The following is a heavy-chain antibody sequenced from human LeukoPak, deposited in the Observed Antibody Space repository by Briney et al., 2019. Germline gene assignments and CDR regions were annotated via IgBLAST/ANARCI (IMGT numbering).Heavy chain of an antibody. CDR1: GYTFANYA. Sequence: ASVKVSCKASGYTFANYAIHWVRQAPGQRLEWMGWINTRSGDPEYSHESQGRVTISRDIAESTASMELRSLRSDDMGVYYCARDSGRGWYEFRWGQGTLVTVSS. J-gene: IGHJ4*02. V-gene: IGHV1-3*03. CDR2: INTRSGDP. CDR3: ARDSGRGWYEFR. D-gene: IGHD6-19*01.